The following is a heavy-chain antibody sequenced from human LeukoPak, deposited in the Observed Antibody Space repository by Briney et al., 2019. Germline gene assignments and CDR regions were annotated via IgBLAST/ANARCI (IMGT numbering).Heavy chain of an antibody. CDR2: ISWNSGFI. J-gene: IGHJ3*02. CDR3: ARDIHSVAFDI. V-gene: IGHV3-9*01. CDR1: GFTFEDYA. Sequence: GGSLRLSCAASGFTFEDYAMHWVRQAPGKGLEWVSGISWNSGFIFYADSVKGRFSISRDNAKNSLYLQMNSLGAEDTAVYYCARDIHSVAFDIWGQGTMVTVSS.